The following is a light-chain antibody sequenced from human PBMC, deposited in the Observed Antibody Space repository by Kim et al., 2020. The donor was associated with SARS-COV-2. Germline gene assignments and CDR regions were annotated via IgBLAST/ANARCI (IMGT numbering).Light chain of an antibody. J-gene: IGLJ2*01. Sequence: GRSVTISCTGTSSDVGGLNYVSWYQQHPGKAPKLMIYEVSKRPSGVPDRFSGSKSGNTASLTVSGLQAEDEADYYCSSYAGSNNLVFGGGTQLTVL. CDR2: EVS. CDR1: SSDVGGLNY. V-gene: IGLV2-8*01. CDR3: SSYAGSNNLV.